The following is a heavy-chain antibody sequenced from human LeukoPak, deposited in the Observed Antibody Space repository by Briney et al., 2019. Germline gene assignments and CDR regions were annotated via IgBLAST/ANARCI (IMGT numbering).Heavy chain of an antibody. CDR2: IYTSGST. CDR1: GGSISSYY. J-gene: IGHJ5*02. V-gene: IGHV4-4*07. CDR3: ARDTASIAAASSRFDP. D-gene: IGHD6-13*01. Sequence: NASETLSLTCTVSGGSISSYYWSWIRQPAGKGLEWIGRIYTSGSTNYNPSLKSRVTMSVDTSKNQFSPKLSSVTAADTAVYYCARDTASIAAASSRFDPWGQGTQVTVSS.